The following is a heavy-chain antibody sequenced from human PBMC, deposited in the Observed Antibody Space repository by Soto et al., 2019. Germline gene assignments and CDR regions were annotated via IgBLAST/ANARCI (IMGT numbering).Heavy chain of an antibody. CDR2: IDPSNSYT. CDR3: ARHPSNYHDGSHYQNYFDY. J-gene: IGHJ4*02. V-gene: IGHV5-10-1*03. CDR1: GYSFTSYW. D-gene: IGHD3-10*01. Sequence: EVQLVQSGAEVKKPGESLRISCRGSGYSFTSYWISWVRQMPGKGLEWMGRIDPSNSYTTYSPSFEGHVSASVDRSTNTAYMQWSSLKASDTAMYYCARHPSNYHDGSHYQNYFDYWGLGTQVTVSS.